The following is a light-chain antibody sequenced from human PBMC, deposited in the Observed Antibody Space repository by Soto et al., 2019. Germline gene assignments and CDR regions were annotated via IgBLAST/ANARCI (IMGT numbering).Light chain of an antibody. J-gene: IGKJ4*02. CDR2: AAS. V-gene: IGKV1-39*01. Sequence: DIQMTQSPSSLSASVGDRVTITCRASQSISSYLNWYQQKPGKAPKLLIYAASSLQSGVPSRFSGSGSGTDFTLTISSLQPEDFATYYFQQTYSTPCTF. CDR1: QSISSY. CDR3: QQTYSTPCT.